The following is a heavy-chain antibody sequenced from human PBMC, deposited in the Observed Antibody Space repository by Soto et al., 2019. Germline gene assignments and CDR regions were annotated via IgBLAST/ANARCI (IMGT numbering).Heavy chain of an antibody. J-gene: IGHJ6*02. Sequence: GSLRLSCAASGFTFSSYAMSWARQAPGKGLEWVSAISGSGGSTYYADSVKGRFTISRDNSKNTLYLQMNSLRAEDTAVYYCAKAYMVRGASSYYYGMDVWGQGTTVTVSS. CDR2: ISGSGGST. D-gene: IGHD3-10*01. V-gene: IGHV3-23*01. CDR3: AKAYMVRGASSYYYGMDV. CDR1: GFTFSSYA.